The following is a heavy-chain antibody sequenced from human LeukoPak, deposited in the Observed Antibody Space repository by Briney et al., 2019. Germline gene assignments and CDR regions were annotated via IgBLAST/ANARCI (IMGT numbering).Heavy chain of an antibody. D-gene: IGHD6-13*01. CDR1: GGTFSSYA. CDR2: IIPIFGTA. Sequence: SVKVSCKASGGTFSSYAISWVRQAPGQGLEWMGGIIPIFGTANYAQKFQGRVTITADESTSTAYMELSSLRSEDTAVYYCASPRNRIAAAYYYYGMDVWGQGTTVTVSS. J-gene: IGHJ6*02. CDR3: ASPRNRIAAAYYYYGMDV. V-gene: IGHV1-69*13.